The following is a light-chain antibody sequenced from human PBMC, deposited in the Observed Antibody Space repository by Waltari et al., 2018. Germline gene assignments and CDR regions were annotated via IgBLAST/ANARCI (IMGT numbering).Light chain of an antibody. J-gene: IGKJ2*01. CDR1: QSIFYSSNNKDY. V-gene: IGKV4-1*01. CDR3: QQYRDTPYT. CDR2: WAS. Sequence: DIVMTQSPDSLAVSLGARATIPRQSSQSIFYSSNNKDYLAWYQLKPGQPPKLLIYWASTRESGVPDRFSGSGTGTDFTLTISSLQTEDVATYYCQQYRDTPYTFGQGTNLEI.